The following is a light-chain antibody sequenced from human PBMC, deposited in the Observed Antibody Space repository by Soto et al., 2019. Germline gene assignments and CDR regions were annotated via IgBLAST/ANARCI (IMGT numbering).Light chain of an antibody. J-gene: IGKJ5*01. V-gene: IGKV3-11*01. CDR1: QSVSSY. Sequence: EIVLTQSPGTLSLSPGERATLSCRASQSVSSYLAWYPQKPGQAPRLLIYDAYNRATGIPARFSGSGSGTDFTLTISSLEPEDFAVYYCQQRSNWPITFGQGTRLEIK. CDR3: QQRSNWPIT. CDR2: DAY.